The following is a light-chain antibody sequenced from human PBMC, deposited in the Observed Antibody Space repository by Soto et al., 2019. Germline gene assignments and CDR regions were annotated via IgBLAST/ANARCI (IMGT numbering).Light chain of an antibody. CDR1: SSNIGAPFD. CDR2: GNN. J-gene: IGLJ2*01. Sequence: QSVRTQPPSVSVAPGQRVTISCTGSSSNIGAPFDVHWYQHFPGAVPKLLIYGNNKRPSWVPDRFSGSKSGSSASLAITGLQAEDEADYYCQSYDGSLSAVVFGGGTKVTVL. CDR3: QSYDGSLSAVV. V-gene: IGLV1-40*01.